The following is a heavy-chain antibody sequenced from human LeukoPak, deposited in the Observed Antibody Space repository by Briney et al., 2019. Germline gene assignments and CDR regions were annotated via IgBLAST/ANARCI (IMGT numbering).Heavy chain of an antibody. CDR1: GGSISSYY. J-gene: IGHJ4*02. CDR3: ARAKSVFGVVSTFDY. V-gene: IGHV4-59*01. D-gene: IGHD3-3*01. CDR2: IYYTGST. Sequence: SETLSLTCTVSGGSISSYYWSWIRQPPGKGLEWIGYIYYTGSTNYNPSLKSRVTISVDASKNQFSLKLNSVTAADTAVYYCARAKSVFGVVSTFDYWGQGTLVTVSS.